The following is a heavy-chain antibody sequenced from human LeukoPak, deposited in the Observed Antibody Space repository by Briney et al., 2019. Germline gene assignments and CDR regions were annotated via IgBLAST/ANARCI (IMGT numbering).Heavy chain of an antibody. J-gene: IGHJ1*01. Sequence: GGSLRLSSAASGFTFSSYAMSWVRQAPGKGLEWVSAIRGSGGSTYYADSVKGRFTISRDNSKNTLYLHMNSLRVEDTAVYYCAKADSSGCLGYFQHWGQGTLITVSS. CDR3: AKADSSGCLGYFQH. V-gene: IGHV3-23*01. D-gene: IGHD6-19*01. CDR2: IRGSGGST. CDR1: GFTFSSYA.